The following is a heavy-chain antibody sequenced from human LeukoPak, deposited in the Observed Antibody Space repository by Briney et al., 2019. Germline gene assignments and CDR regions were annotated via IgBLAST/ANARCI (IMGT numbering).Heavy chain of an antibody. CDR2: IHPNSGGT. V-gene: IGHV1-2*02. D-gene: IGHD3-3*01. CDR3: ARGLDFTDY. J-gene: IGHJ4*02. Sequence: ASVKVSCKASGYTFTAYYMHWVRQAPGQGLEWMGWIHPNSGGTNYAQKFQGRVTMTRDTSISTAYMELSSLRSDDTAVYYCARGLDFTDYWGQGTLVTVSS. CDR1: GYTFTAYY.